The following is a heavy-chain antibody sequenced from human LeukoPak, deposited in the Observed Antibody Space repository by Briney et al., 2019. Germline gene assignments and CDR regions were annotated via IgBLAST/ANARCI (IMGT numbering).Heavy chain of an antibody. CDR3: AKDGVGDSSGYYLLEH. CDR2: MSVSGGST. D-gene: IGHD3-22*01. Sequence: GGSLRLSCAASGFTFTSYAMSWVRQAPGKGLEWVSAMSVSGGSTYYADSVKGRFTVSRGNSENTLYLEMKSLRGEDTAVYYCAKDGVGDSSGYYLLEHWGQGTLVTVSS. CDR1: GFTFTSYA. V-gene: IGHV3-23*01. J-gene: IGHJ1*01.